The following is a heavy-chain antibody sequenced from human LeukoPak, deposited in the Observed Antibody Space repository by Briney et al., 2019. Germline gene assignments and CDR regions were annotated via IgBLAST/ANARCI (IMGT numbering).Heavy chain of an antibody. J-gene: IGHJ4*02. CDR3: ATERNWVFDY. CDR1: GFTFSSYA. CDR2: ISGSDGST. V-gene: IGHV3-23*01. Sequence: AGGSLRLSCAASGFTFSSYAMSWVRQAPGKGLEWVSAISGSDGSTYYADSVKGRFTVSRDNSKNTLYLQVNSLRAEDTAVYYCATERNWVFDYWGQGTLVTVSS. D-gene: IGHD7-27*01.